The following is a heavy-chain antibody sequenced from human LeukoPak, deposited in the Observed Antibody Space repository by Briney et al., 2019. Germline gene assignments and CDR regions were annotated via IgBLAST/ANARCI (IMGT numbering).Heavy chain of an antibody. J-gene: IGHJ2*01. V-gene: IGHV3-30*18. CDR2: ISYDGSNK. CDR1: GFTFSSYG. Sequence: PGGSLRLSCAASGFTFSSYGMHWVRQAPGRGLEWVAVISYDGSNKYYADSVKGRFTISRDNSKNTLYLQMNSLRAEDTAVYYCAKEGATDNWYFDLWGRGTLVTVSS. D-gene: IGHD5-12*01. CDR3: AKEGATDNWYFDL.